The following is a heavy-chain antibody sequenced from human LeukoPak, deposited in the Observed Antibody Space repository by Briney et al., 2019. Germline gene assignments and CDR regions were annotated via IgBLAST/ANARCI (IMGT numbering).Heavy chain of an antibody. CDR3: ADPPNADY. CDR1: GFTFSNYA. CDR2: IGGRDCRT. D-gene: IGHD4/OR15-4a*01. V-gene: IGHV3-23*01. J-gene: IGHJ4*02. Sequence: PGGSLRLSCAASGFTFSNYAMSWVRQAPGKGLEWVSSIGGRDCRTYYAESVQGRLNISRENSKKTLNLKMNSLRVEDTAVYFCADPPNADYWGQGTLVTVSS.